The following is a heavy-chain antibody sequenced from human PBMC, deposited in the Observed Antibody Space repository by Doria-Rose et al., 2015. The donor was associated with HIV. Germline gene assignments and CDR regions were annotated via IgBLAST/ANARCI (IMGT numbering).Heavy chain of an antibody. CDR2: IISDDER. Sequence: SGPVLVKPTETLTLTCTVSGVSLSSPGMGVSWIRQPPGKALEWLANIISDDERSYKTSLKSRLTISRGTSKSQVVLTMTDMDPVDTATYYCARIKSSRWYHKYYFDFWGQGTLVIASA. CDR1: GVSLSSPGMG. J-gene: IGHJ4*02. D-gene: IGHD6-13*01. V-gene: IGHV2-26*01. CDR3: ARIKSSRWYHKYYFDF.